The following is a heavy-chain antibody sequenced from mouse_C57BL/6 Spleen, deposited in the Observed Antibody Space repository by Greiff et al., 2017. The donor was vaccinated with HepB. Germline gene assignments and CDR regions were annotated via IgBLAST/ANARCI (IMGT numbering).Heavy chain of an antibody. Sequence: VMLVESGAELVTPGASVKLSCKASGYTFTEYTIHWVKQRSGQGLEWIGWFYPGRGSIKYNEKFKDKATLTADKSSSTVYMELSRLTSEDSAVYFCARHEGLYDYDRAFDYWGQVTTLTVAS. D-gene: IGHD2-4*01. J-gene: IGHJ2*01. V-gene: IGHV1-62-2*01. CDR2: FYPGRGSI. CDR1: GYTFTEYT. CDR3: ARHEGLYDYDRAFDY.